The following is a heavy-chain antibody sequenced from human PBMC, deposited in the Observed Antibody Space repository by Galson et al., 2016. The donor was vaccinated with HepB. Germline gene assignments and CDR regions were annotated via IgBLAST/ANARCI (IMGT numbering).Heavy chain of an antibody. CDR2: ISSSSIYL. Sequence: SLRISCAASGFTFSSYRMNWVRQAPGKGLEWVSSISSSSIYLYYAKSAKGRFPISRDNAKNSLYLQMHCLRAEDTAVYYCARGDIVGATLDYWRQGPLVTVSS. D-gene: IGHD1-26*01. CDR1: GFTFSSYR. V-gene: IGHV3-21*01. CDR3: ARGDIVGATLDY. J-gene: IGHJ4*02.